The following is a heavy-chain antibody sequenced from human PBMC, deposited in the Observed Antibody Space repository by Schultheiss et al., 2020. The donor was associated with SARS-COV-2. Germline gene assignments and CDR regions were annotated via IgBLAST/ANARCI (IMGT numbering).Heavy chain of an antibody. J-gene: IGHJ6*02. V-gene: IGHV3-48*03. D-gene: IGHD2-21*02. CDR1: GFTFSSYE. CDR2: IGGSGSTI. Sequence: GGSLRLSCAASGFTFSSYEMSWVRQAPGKGLEWVSYIGGSGSTIHYADSVKGRFTISRDNAKNSLYLQMNSLRAEDTAVYYCARDRHIVVVTATPGGMDVWGQGTTVTVSS. CDR3: ARDRHIVVVTATPGGMDV.